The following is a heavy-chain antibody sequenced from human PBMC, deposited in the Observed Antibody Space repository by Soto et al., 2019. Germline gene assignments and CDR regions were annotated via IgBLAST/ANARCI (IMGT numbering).Heavy chain of an antibody. J-gene: IGHJ4*02. D-gene: IGHD6-13*01. CDR2: IYWDDDK. V-gene: IGHV2-5*02. CDR3: AQFIAAAGTSLSFDY. CDR1: GFSLSTSGVG. Sequence: QITLKESGPTLVKPTQPLTLTCTFSGFSLSTSGVGVGWIRQPPGKALEWLALIYWDDDKRYSPSLKSRLTITKDTSKNQVVLTMTNMDPVDTATYYCAQFIAAAGTSLSFDYWGQGTLVTVSS.